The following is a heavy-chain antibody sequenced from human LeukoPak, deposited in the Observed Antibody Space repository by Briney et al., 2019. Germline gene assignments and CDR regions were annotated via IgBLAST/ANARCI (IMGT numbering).Heavy chain of an antibody. CDR1: VGTFSIYA. CDR3: ARSKAPRDCSGTSCYAFDV. J-gene: IGHJ3*01. V-gene: IGHV1-69*13. CDR2: KITIFGTA. D-gene: IGHD2-2*01. Sequence: ASVTVSCRPSVGTFSIYAISGVRHAPGQGREWMQEKITIFGTANYEKKLQGRVTITADDSTRTAYMELRSLRSEDTAVYYCARSKAPRDCSGTSCYAFDVWGQGTMVTVSS.